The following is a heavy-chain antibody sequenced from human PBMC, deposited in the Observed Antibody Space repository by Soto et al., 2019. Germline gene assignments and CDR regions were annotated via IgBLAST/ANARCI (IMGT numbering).Heavy chain of an antibody. V-gene: IGHV3-33*01. CDR1: GFVYSTYA. Sequence: VQLVESGGGVVQPGRSLRLSCAASGFVYSTYAMHWVRLSPGKGLEWVALIWNDGTKEYYVDSVKGRFTISRDNSQNPLNLQMDRLRAADTAVYFCVRGIPSQYSSNWLYWYFDLWGRGTQVTVSS. D-gene: IGHD6-13*01. J-gene: IGHJ2*01. CDR2: IWNDGTKE. CDR3: VRGIPSQYSSNWLYWYFDL.